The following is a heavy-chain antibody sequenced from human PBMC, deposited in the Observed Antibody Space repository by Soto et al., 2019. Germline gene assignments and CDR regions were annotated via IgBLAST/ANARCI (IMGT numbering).Heavy chain of an antibody. CDR3: VRGYCVGGSCYSLAGAYYYYMDA. CDR1: GFTFRNYW. CDR2: INSDGSVS. D-gene: IGHD2-15*01. Sequence: EVQLVESGGGLVQPGGSLRLSCAASGFTFRNYWMYWVRQAPGQGLEWVSRINSDGSVSSYADSVKGRLTISRDNVKNTLYLLMDSLRAEDTAVYYCVRGYCVGGSCYSLAGAYYYYMDAWGKVTTVTVFS. J-gene: IGHJ6*03. V-gene: IGHV3-74*02.